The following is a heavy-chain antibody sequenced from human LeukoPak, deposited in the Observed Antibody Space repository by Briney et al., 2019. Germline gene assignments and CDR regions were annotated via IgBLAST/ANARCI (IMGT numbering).Heavy chain of an antibody. CDR2: INSDGSST. D-gene: IGHD7-27*01. CDR1: GFTFSSYL. Sequence: GRSLSLSCAASGFTFSSYLMHWVRQVPGKGLVWVSRINSDGSSTNYADSVKGRFTLSRDNAKNTLYLQMNSLRAEDTAGYYCTRDAWGVDYWGQGNLVTVSS. CDR3: TRDAWGVDY. J-gene: IGHJ4*02. V-gene: IGHV3-74*01.